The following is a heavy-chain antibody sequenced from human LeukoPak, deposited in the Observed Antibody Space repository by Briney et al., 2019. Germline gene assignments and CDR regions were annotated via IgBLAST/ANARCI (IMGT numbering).Heavy chain of an antibody. CDR1: GGTFTGYD. J-gene: IGHJ5*02. Sequence: SDTLSLTCAAYGGTFTGYDWSWIRQPPGQGLEWMGEINHSGSTAYNAPLMSRGAIFVETNKNQFSLKLRSVTAADTAVYYCARGSAVTGISGWFDPSGQRTLCSASS. V-gene: IGHV4-34*01. D-gene: IGHD6-19*01. CDR3: ARGSAVTGISGWFDP. CDR2: INHSGST.